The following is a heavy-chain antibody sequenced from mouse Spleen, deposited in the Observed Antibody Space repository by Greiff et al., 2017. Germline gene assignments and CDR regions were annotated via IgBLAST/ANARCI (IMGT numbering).Heavy chain of an antibody. CDR1: GYTFTSYW. Sequence: QVQLQQPGAELVRPGSSVKLSCKASGYTFTSYWMDWVKQRPGQGLEWIGNIYPSDSETHYNQKFKDKATLTVDKSSSTAYMQLSSLTYEDSAVYYCARLNYYYDGSYPWFAYWGQGTLVTVSA. CDR3: ARLNYYYDGSYPWFAY. V-gene: IGHV1-61*01. CDR2: IYPSDSET. J-gene: IGHJ3*01. D-gene: IGHD1-1*01.